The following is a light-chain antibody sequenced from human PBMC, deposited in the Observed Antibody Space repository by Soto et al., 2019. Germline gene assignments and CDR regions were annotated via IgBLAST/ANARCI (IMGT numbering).Light chain of an antibody. J-gene: IGKJ1*01. CDR1: QSISSW. Sequence: DIQMTQSPSTLSSSVGDRVTITCRASQSISSWLAWYQQKPGKAPKLLIYKASSLESGVPSRFRGSGSGTEFTLTISSLKPDDFATYYCQQYNSYPWTFGQGTKVDIK. V-gene: IGKV1-5*03. CDR3: QQYNSYPWT. CDR2: KAS.